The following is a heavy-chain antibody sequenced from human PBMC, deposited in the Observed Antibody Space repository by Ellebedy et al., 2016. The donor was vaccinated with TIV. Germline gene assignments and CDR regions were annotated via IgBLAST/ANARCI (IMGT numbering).Heavy chain of an antibody. V-gene: IGHV3-21*06. D-gene: IGHD3-10*01. J-gene: IGHJ4*02. CDR3: GRDSGSGLN. CDR2: ISRSSSFI. Sequence: GGSLRLXXVTSGFTFDTHSMNWVRQAPGKGLVWVASISRSSSFIYYADSVKGRFTISRDNAKSSLYLQMNSLRVEDTAVYFCGRDSGSGLNWGQGTLVTVSS. CDR1: GFTFDTHS.